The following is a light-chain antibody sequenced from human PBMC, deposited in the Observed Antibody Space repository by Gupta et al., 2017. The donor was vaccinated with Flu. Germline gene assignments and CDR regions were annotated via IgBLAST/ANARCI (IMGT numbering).Light chain of an antibody. CDR3: QQDASYPWT. Sequence: PSTLSASLGDRVTVTCRASQTVTTSLAWYQQKPGRAPQLFIFQASTLHGGVPSKFSGSGSGTDFNLTISSLQPDDFATYYCQQDASYPWTFGQGTRVEFK. CDR1: QTVTTS. CDR2: QAS. J-gene: IGKJ1*01. V-gene: IGKV1-5*03.